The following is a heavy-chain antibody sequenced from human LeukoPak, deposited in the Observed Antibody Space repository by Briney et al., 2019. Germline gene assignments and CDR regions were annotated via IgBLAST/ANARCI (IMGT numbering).Heavy chain of an antibody. CDR3: AMTQYTDVDLDDYYMDV. D-gene: IGHD3/OR15-3a*01. CDR1: SGSIVGYS. CDR2: FLSGGTT. Sequence: SETLSLTCTVSSGSIVGYSWTWIRQPAGKGLQWIGHFLSGGTTNYNPSLKSRVTISLDKSKNHVSLRLTSVTAADTAVHFCAMTQYTDVDLDDYYMDVWGKGTAVTVSS. J-gene: IGHJ6*03. V-gene: IGHV4-4*07.